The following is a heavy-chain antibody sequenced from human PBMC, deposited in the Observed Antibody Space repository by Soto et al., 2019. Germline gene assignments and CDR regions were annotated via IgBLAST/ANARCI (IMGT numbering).Heavy chain of an antibody. CDR3: ARFSLWGTTGYSQGAY. D-gene: IGHD3-9*01. CDR2: INSDGSST. CDR1: GFTFSSYW. J-gene: IGHJ4*02. Sequence: EVQLVESGGGLVQPGGSLRLSCAASGFTFSSYWMRWVRQAPGKGLVWVSRINSDGSSTSYADSVKGRFTISRDNAKNTLYLQMNSLGAEDTAVYYCARFSLWGTTGYSQGAYWGQGTLVTVSS. V-gene: IGHV3-74*01.